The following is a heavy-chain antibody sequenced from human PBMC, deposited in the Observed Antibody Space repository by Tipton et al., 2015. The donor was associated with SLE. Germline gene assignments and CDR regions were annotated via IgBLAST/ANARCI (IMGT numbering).Heavy chain of an antibody. CDR1: GFTFSSYA. CDR3: AREGTPIAAAGQRLDY. J-gene: IGHJ4*02. CDR2: ISGSGGST. Sequence: SLRLSCAASGFTFSSYAMSWVRQAPGKGLEWVSAISGSGGSTYYADSVKGRFTISRDNSKNSLYLQMNSLRAEDTAVYYCAREGTPIAAAGQRLDYWGQGTLVTVSS. D-gene: IGHD6-13*01. V-gene: IGHV3-23*01.